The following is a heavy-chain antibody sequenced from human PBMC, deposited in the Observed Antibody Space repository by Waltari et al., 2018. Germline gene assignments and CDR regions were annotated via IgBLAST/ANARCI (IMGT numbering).Heavy chain of an antibody. CDR3: ERELYDFWSGEGGDY. D-gene: IGHD3-3*01. CDR2: ISSSGSTI. V-gene: IGHV3-48*03. J-gene: IGHJ4*02. Sequence: EVQLVESGGGLVQPGGSLRLSCAASGFPFRSYEMNWVRRASGKGLEWVSYISSSGSTIYYADSVKGRFTISRDNAKNSLYLQMNSLRAEDTAVYYCERELYDFWSGEGGDYWGQGTLVTVSS. CDR1: GFPFRSYE.